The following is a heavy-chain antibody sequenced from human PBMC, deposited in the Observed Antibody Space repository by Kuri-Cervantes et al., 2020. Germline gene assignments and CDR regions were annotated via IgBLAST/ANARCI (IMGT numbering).Heavy chain of an antibody. CDR3: ARVSYDFWAYYYMDV. D-gene: IGHD3-3*01. J-gene: IGHJ6*03. V-gene: IGHV1-46*01. Sequence: ASVKVSCKASGYNFISYYMHWVRQAPGQGLEWLGIINPTGGSTDYAQKFQGRVTLTRDTSTSTVYMELSSLRSEDTAVYYCARVSYDFWAYYYMDVWGKGTTVTVSS. CDR2: INPTGGST. CDR1: GYNFISYY.